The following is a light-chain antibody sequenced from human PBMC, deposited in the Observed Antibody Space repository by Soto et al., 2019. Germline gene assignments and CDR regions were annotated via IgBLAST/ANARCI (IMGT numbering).Light chain of an antibody. J-gene: IGKJ2*01. V-gene: IGKV3-20*01. Sequence: EVVLTQSPGTLSLSPGERATLSCRASQSVSNNYFAWYQQKPGQAPRLLIFGSSDMATGIPDRFSGSGSGTDFTRTISRLEPEDFAVYYCQQYGSSPPYTFGQGTKREIK. CDR1: QSVSNNY. CDR3: QQYGSSPPYT. CDR2: GSS.